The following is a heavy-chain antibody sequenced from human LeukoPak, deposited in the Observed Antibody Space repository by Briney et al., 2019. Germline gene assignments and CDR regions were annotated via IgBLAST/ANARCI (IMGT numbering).Heavy chain of an antibody. D-gene: IGHD6-6*01. Sequence: ASVKVSCKASGYIFTSFYVHWVRQAPGQGPEWMGVINPSAASTDYAQKLQGRVTMTRGTSTSTVSMELSSLRSEDTAVYYCARAAIAARYYFDYWGQGSLVTVSS. CDR1: GYIFTSFY. V-gene: IGHV1-46*04. CDR3: ARAAIAARYYFDY. CDR2: INPSAAST. J-gene: IGHJ4*02.